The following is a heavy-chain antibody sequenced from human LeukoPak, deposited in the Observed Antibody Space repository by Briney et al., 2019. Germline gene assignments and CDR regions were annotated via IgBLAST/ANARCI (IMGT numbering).Heavy chain of an antibody. V-gene: IGHV1-3*03. Sequence: ASVKVSCKASGYTFTSYAMHWVRQAPGQRLEWMGWINAGNGNTKYSQEFQGGVTITRDTSASTAYMELSSLRSEDMAVYYCARGGGSYSSAVWFDPWGQGTLVTVSS. CDR3: ARGGGSYSSAVWFDP. CDR2: INAGNGNT. D-gene: IGHD1-26*01. CDR1: GYTFTSYA. J-gene: IGHJ5*02.